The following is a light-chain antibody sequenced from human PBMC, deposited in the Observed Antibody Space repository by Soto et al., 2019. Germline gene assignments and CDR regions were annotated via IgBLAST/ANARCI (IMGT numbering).Light chain of an antibody. CDR3: QQYGSSPS. CDR2: ATS. Sequence: EVVVTQSPGTLSLSPGDRATLSCRTSQSVNGNYLAWYQQEPGQAPRLLIYATSSRATGIPDRFSGRGSRTDFTLTISRLEPEDFAVYYCQQYGSSPSFGQGTKVDIK. V-gene: IGKV3-20*01. CDR1: QSVNGNY. J-gene: IGKJ1*01.